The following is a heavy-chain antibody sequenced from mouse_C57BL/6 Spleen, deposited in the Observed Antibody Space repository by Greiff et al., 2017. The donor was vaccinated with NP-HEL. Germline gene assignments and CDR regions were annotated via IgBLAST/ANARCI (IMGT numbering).Heavy chain of an antibody. D-gene: IGHD1-1*01. CDR3: ARSGYYYGMSAMYFDV. CDR1: GFNIKNTY. Sequence: EVKLVESVAELVRPGASVKLSCTASGFNIKNTYMHWVKQRPEQGLEWIGRIDPANGNTKYAPKFQGKATITADTSSNTAYLQLSSLTSEDTAIYYCARSGYYYGMSAMYFDVWGTGTTVTVSS. J-gene: IGHJ1*03. V-gene: IGHV14-3*01. CDR2: IDPANGNT.